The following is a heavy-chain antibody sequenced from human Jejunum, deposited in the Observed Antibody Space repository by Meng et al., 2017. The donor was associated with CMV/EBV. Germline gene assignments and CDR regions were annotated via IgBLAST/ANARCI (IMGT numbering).Heavy chain of an antibody. CDR2: IKPEADGGTI. V-gene: IGHV3-15*01. D-gene: IGHD1-1*01. CDR3: AAGTGMTDFDY. Sequence: SGFTFTNAWMSWVRQAPGKGLEWVGRIKPEADGGTIDYAAPVKGRFTISRDDSIKTVYLQMNSLKTDDTAVYYCAAGTGMTDFDYWGQGTLVTVSS. J-gene: IGHJ4*02. CDR1: GFTFTNAW.